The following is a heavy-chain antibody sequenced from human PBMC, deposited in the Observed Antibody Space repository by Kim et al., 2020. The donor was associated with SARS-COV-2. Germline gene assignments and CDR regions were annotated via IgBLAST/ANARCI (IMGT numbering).Heavy chain of an antibody. CDR1: GFMFSNYA. V-gene: IGHV3-21*01. J-gene: IGHJ3*02. Sequence: GGSLRLSCAASGFMFSNYAMNWVRQAPGKGLEWVSSISHSSGYIYYADSVKGRFTISRDNAQNSLYLQMDSLKAEDTAVYYCAKAYRGYDHDAVDIWGQGTKVTVSS. D-gene: IGHD5-12*01. CDR2: ISHSSGYI. CDR3: AKAYRGYDHDAVDI.